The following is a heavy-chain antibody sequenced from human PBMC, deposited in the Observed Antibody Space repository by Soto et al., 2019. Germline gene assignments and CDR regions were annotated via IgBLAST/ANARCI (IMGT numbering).Heavy chain of an antibody. CDR2: ISSSSSYT. J-gene: IGHJ4*02. CDR1: GFTFSDYY. Sequence: GSLRLSCAASGFTFSDYYMSWIRQAPGKGLEWVSYISSSSSYTNYADSVKGRFTISRDNAKNSLYLQMNSLRAEDTAVYYCARAVGGSERGIDYWGQGTLVTVSS. D-gene: IGHD3-16*01. V-gene: IGHV3-11*06. CDR3: ARAVGGSERGIDY.